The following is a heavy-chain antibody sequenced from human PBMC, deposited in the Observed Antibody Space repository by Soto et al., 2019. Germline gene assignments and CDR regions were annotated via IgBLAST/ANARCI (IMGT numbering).Heavy chain of an antibody. V-gene: IGHV3-48*01. CDR2: ISSSSSTI. J-gene: IGHJ4*02. Sequence: PGGSLRLSCAASGFTFSSYAMHWVRQAPGKGLEWVSYISSSSSTIYYADSVKGRFTISRDNAKNSLYLQMNSLRAEDTAVYYCARGLVATMPSPDYWGQGTLVTVSS. CDR1: GFTFSSYA. D-gene: IGHD5-12*01. CDR3: ARGLVATMPSPDY.